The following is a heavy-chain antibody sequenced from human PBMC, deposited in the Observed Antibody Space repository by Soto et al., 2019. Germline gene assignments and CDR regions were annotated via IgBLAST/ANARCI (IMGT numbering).Heavy chain of an antibody. D-gene: IGHD3-22*01. CDR3: ERGSYYYDSSGYFYFDY. CDR1: GGSISSGDYY. Sequence: PSETLSLTCTVSGGSISSGDYYWSWIRQPPGKGLEWIGYIYYSGSTYYNPSLKSRVTISVDTSKNQFSLKLSSVTAADTAVYYCERGSYYYDSSGYFYFDYWGQGTLVT. V-gene: IGHV4-30-4*01. J-gene: IGHJ4*02. CDR2: IYYSGST.